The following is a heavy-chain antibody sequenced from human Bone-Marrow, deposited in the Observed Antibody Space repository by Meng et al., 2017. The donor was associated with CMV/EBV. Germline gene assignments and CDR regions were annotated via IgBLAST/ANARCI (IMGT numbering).Heavy chain of an antibody. D-gene: IGHD2-8*01. CDR2: ISWIGGRR. J-gene: IGHJ3*02. Sequence: SLKISWAASESTFEDYAMHGVRKPPGRGLEWGSGISWIGGRRDYADFVKGRFTIPRDNAKNSVNWQMNSLRPDDTAFYYCAKDSGLGDCTNGSCTAFDIWGQGTMVTVSS. CDR3: AKDSGLGDCTNGSCTAFDI. V-gene: IGHV3-9*01. CDR1: ESTFEDYA.